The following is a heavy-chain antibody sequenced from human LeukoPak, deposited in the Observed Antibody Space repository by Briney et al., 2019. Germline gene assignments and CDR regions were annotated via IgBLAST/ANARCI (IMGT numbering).Heavy chain of an antibody. V-gene: IGHV3-21*01. CDR3: ARGSRSGGIATN. CDR1: GFPFSSYN. D-gene: IGHD2-15*01. J-gene: IGHJ1*01. CDR2: ISSSSSYT. Sequence: GGSLRLSCAASGFPFSSYNMNWVRQAPGKGVEWVSVISSSSSYTYYAESVRGRFTISRDNAKNSLYLQMNSLRADDTPVYYCARGSRSGGIATNGGQGTLVTLS.